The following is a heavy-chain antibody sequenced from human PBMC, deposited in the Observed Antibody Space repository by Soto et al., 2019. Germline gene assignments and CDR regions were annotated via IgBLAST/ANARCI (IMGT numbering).Heavy chain of an antibody. CDR1: GGSIRSYY. J-gene: IGHJ5*02. V-gene: IGHV4-59*01. CDR3: ARWTSGGYNWFDP. Sequence: QVQLQESGPGLVKPSETLSLTCTVSGGSIRSYYWSWIRQPPWKGLEWIGYIYYTGSTNYNPSLKSRVTISVDTSKNQFSLKLTSVTAADTAVYYCARWTSGGYNWFDPWGQGTLVTVSS. D-gene: IGHD3-10*01. CDR2: IYYTGST.